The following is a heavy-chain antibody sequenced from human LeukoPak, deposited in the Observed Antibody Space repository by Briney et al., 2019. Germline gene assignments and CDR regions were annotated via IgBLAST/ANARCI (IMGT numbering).Heavy chain of an antibody. CDR1: GYTFTNYG. CDR2: ISAYNGNT. D-gene: IGHD3-10*01. Sequence: ASVKVSCKASGYTFTNYGLSWVRQAPGQGLEWMGWISAYNGNTNYAQKFQGRVTMTRDMSTSTVYMELSSLTSEDTAVYYCARHEYDYGSGSYRPWGQGTLVTVSS. V-gene: IGHV1-18*01. CDR3: ARHEYDYGSGSYRP. J-gene: IGHJ5*02.